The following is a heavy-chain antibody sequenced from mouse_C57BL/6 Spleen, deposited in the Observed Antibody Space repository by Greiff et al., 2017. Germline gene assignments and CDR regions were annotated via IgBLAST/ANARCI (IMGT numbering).Heavy chain of an antibody. CDR3: ARGLWPHYYDMDY. D-gene: IGHD1-1*02. CDR2: IYPRSGNT. J-gene: IGHJ4*01. Sequence: QVQLQQSGAELARPGASVKLSCKASGYTFTSYGISWVKQRTGQGLEWIGEIYPRSGNTYYNEKFKGKATLTAAKSSSTAYMELRSLTSEDSAVYFCARGLWPHYYDMDYWGQGTSVTVSS. CDR1: GYTFTSYG. V-gene: IGHV1-81*01.